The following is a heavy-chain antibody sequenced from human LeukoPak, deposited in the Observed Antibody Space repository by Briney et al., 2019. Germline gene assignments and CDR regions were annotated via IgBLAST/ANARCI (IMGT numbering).Heavy chain of an antibody. CDR3: ARWVTHAFDI. D-gene: IGHD4-23*01. V-gene: IGHV4-59*01. J-gene: IGHJ3*02. CDR1: GGSISSYY. CDR2: IYYSGST. Sequence: PSETLSLTCTVSGGSISSYYWSWIRQPPGKGLEWIGYIYYSGSTNYNPSLKSRVTISVDTSKNQFSLKLSSVTAADTAVYYCARWVTHAFDIWGQGTMVTVSS.